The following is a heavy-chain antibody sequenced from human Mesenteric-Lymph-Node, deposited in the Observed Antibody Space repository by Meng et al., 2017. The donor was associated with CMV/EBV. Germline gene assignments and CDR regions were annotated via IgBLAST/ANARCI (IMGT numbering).Heavy chain of an antibody. V-gene: IGHV4-39*07. CDR1: GGSISSSSYY. J-gene: IGHJ5*02. Sequence: GSLRLSCTVSGGSISSSSYYWGWIRQPPGKGLEWIGSIYYSGSTYYNPSLKSRVTISVDTSKNQFSLKLSSVTAADTAVYYCASARGAGAAASRIWFDPWGQGTLVTVSS. CDR2: IYYSGST. CDR3: ASARGAGAAASRIWFDP. D-gene: IGHD6-13*01.